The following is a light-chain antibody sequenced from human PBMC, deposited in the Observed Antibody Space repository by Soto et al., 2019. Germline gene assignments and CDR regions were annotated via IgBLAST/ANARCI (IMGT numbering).Light chain of an antibody. V-gene: IGKV3-20*01. CDR2: GAP. CDR3: QQYGGSPQT. J-gene: IGKJ1*01. CDR1: QSVSNY. Sequence: EIVLTQSPGTLSLSPGERATLSCRARQSVSNYLAWYQQKPGQAPRLLIYGAPSRATGIPDRFSGSGSGTDFTLTISRLEPEDFAVYYCQQYGGSPQTFGQGTKVEIK.